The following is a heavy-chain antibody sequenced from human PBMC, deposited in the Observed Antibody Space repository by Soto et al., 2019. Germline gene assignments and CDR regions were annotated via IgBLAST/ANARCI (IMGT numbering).Heavy chain of an antibody. V-gene: IGHV3-23*01. CDR1: ELFFCNYA. CDR2: ISSSAVST. CDR3: AKGTDVMGYCYSDMDF. J-gene: IGHJ6*03. D-gene: IGHD3-16*01. Sequence: PGRSPSHSCAAAELFFCNYACTWVRPPPRKGLEWVSAISSSAVSTYYADSVKGRFTISRDNSKNTLFLEMTSLRAEDTAVYYFAKGTDVMGYCYSDMDFWGTGTTVTVS.